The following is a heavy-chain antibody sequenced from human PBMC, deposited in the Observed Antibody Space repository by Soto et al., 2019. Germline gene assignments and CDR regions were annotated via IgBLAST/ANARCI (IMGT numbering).Heavy chain of an antibody. D-gene: IGHD2-15*01. V-gene: IGHV1-69*02. Sequence: SVKVSCKASGGTFSSYTISWVRQAPGQGLEWMGRIIPILGIANYAQKFQGRVTITADKSTSTAYMELSSLRSEDTAVYYCTRSDCSGGSCYGGLDWFDPWGQGTLVTVSS. CDR1: GGTFSSYT. CDR2: IIPILGIA. J-gene: IGHJ5*02. CDR3: TRSDCSGGSCYGGLDWFDP.